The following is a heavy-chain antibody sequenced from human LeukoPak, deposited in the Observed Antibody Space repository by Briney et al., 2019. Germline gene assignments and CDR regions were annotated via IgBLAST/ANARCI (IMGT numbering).Heavy chain of an antibody. J-gene: IGHJ4*02. CDR1: GYTFTDYY. D-gene: IGHD3-9*01. Sequence: ASVKVSCKASGYTFTDYYMHWVRQAPGQGLEWMGWINPNTGGTNYAQKFQVRVTMTRDTSISTAYMELSRLRSDDTAVYYCARSPHILTGENFDYGGQGPLVPVSS. CDR2: INPNTGGT. V-gene: IGHV1-2*02. CDR3: ARSPHILTGENFDY.